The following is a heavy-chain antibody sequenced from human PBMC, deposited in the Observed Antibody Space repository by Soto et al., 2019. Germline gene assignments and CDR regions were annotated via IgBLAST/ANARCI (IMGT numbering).Heavy chain of an antibody. V-gene: IGHV1-8*01. CDR3: ARRALGYCSGTRCGYFYMDV. Sequence: ASVKVSCKASGYTFTSYDINWVRQATGQGLEWMGWMNPNSGNTGSAQKFQGRVTLTRNTSVSTAYMELSSLGSEDTAVYYCARRALGYCSGTRCGYFYMDVWGKGTTVTVSS. D-gene: IGHD2-2*01. CDR1: GYTFTSYD. J-gene: IGHJ6*03. CDR2: MNPNSGNT.